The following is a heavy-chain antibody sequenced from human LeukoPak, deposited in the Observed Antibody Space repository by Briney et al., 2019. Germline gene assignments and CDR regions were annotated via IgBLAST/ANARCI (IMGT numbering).Heavy chain of an antibody. D-gene: IGHD1-26*01. CDR2: ISRDGGRT. V-gene: IGHV3-64D*09. CDR1: GFTFSSFA. J-gene: IGHJ4*02. Sequence: GGSLRLSCSASGFTFSSFAMFCVRQAPGKGLEYVSGISRDGGRTNYADSVKARFTISRVNSKVTLYLQITRPRPQITDIYYCYNDPSGNYFYFDYWGQGTLVTVSS. CDR3: YNDPSGNYFYFDY.